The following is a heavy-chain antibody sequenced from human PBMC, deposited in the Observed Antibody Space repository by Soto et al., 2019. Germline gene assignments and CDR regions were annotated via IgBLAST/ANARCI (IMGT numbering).Heavy chain of an antibody. CDR2: ISAYNGNT. Sequence: ASVKVSCKTSGYTFTNYGINWVRQAPGQGLEWMGWISAYNGNTNYAQKFQGRVTVTTDTSTTTAYMELRSLRSDDTAVYYCARDHTNVRRGYSGYDKYYYYYGMDVWGQGTTVTVSS. J-gene: IGHJ6*02. V-gene: IGHV1-18*01. D-gene: IGHD5-12*01. CDR1: GYTFTNYG. CDR3: ARDHTNVRRGYSGYDKYYYYYGMDV.